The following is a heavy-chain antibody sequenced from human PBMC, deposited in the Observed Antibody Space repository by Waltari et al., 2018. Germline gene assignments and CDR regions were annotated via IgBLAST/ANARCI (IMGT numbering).Heavy chain of an antibody. J-gene: IGHJ5*02. V-gene: IGHV1-8*02. CDR2: VKPDRGAT. CDR3: ARGRDVFANFDYNWFDP. CDR1: GYTFINYE. D-gene: IGHD3-3*01. Sequence: QVQLVQSGAEVFKPGASVKVFCQASGYTFINYEINWVQPAAGKGFAWVGWVKPDRGATAYARTFQGRITMTWDTSISTAYMELSNLRSDDTAVLYCARGRDVFANFDYNWFDPWGQGTLVTVSS.